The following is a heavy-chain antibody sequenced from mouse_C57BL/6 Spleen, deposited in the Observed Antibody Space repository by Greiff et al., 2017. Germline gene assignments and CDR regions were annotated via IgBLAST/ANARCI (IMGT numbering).Heavy chain of an antibody. J-gene: IGHJ3*01. V-gene: IGHV1-50*01. CDR3: ARRVLYSYDDGFAY. Sequence: QVQLQQPGAELVKPGASVKLSCKASGYTFTSYWMQWVKQRPGQGLEWIGEIDPSDSYTNYNQKFKGKATLTVDTSSSTAYMPLSSLTADDSAVSDCARRVLYSYDDGFAYWGQGTLVTVSA. D-gene: IGHD2-4*01. CDR2: IDPSDSYT. CDR1: GYTFTSYW.